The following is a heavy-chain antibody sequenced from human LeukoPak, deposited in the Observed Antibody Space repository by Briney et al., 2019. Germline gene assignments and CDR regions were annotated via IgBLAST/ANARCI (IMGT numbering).Heavy chain of an antibody. J-gene: IGHJ4*02. V-gene: IGHV3-7*01. CDR2: IKKDGSDK. CDR1: GFTFSDYW. Sequence: PGGSLRLSCVASGFTFSDYWMTWVRQAPGKGLEWVANIKKDGSDKYYVDSVKGRFTVSRDNARNSLYLQMNSLRAEDTAVYYCARDRSPDYYGSGTRFYYWGQGTLVTVSS. D-gene: IGHD3-10*01. CDR3: ARDRSPDYYGSGTRFYY.